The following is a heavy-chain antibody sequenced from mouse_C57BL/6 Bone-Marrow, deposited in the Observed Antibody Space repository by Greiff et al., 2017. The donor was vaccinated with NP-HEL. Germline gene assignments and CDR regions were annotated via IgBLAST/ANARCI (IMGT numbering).Heavy chain of an antibody. CDR2: IDPSDSYT. CDR1: GYTFTSYW. Sequence: QVQLQQSGAELVMPGASVKLSCKASGYTFTSYWMHWVKQRPGQGLEWIGEIDPSDSYTNYTQKFKGKSTLTVDKSSSTAYMQLSSLTSEDSAVYYCAREGLCLDYWGQGTTLTVSS. D-gene: IGHD1-1*02. V-gene: IGHV1-69*01. J-gene: IGHJ2*01. CDR3: AREGLCLDY.